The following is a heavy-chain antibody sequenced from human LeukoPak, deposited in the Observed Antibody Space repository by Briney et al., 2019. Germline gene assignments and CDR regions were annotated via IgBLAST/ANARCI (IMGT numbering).Heavy chain of an antibody. CDR3: ARRAAVAVDAFDI. Sequence: GWISAYNGNTNYAQKLQGRVTMTTDTSTSTAYMELRSLRSDDTAVYYCARRAAVAVDAFDIWGQGTMVTVSS. D-gene: IGHD6-19*01. V-gene: IGHV1-18*01. J-gene: IGHJ3*02. CDR2: ISAYNGNT.